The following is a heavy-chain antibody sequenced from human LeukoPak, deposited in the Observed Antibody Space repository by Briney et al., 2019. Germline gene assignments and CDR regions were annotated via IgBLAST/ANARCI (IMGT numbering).Heavy chain of an antibody. V-gene: IGHV1-69*02. CDR1: GGTYSSYT. CDR3: ARVSPTIAAAGTWADAFDI. D-gene: IGHD6-13*01. J-gene: IGHJ3*02. Sequence: SVKVSCKASGGTYSSYTISWVRQAPGQGLEWMGRIIPILGIANYAQKFQGRVTITADKSTSTAYMELSSLRSEDTAVYYCARVSPTIAAAGTWADAFDIWGQGTMVTVSS. CDR2: IIPILGIA.